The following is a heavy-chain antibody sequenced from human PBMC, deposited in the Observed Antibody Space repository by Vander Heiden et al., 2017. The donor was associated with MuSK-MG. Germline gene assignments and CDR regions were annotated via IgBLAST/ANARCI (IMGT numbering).Heavy chain of an antibody. D-gene: IGHD6-19*01. CDR1: GGSFSGYY. CDR3: ARKAAPDHSSGPYDY. V-gene: IGHV4-34*01. CDR2: INHSGST. Sequence: QVQLQQWGAGLLKPSETLSLTCAVYGGSFSGYYWSWIRQPPGKGLEWIGEINHSGSTNYNPSLKSRVTISVDTSKNQFSLKLSSVTAADTAVYYCARKAAPDHSSGPYDYWGQGTLVTVSS. J-gene: IGHJ4*02.